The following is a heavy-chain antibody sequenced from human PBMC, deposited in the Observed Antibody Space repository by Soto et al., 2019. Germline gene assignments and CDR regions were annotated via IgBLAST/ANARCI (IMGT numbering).Heavy chain of an antibody. CDR3: AKGFGISWQYYLDY. Sequence: EVQLLESGGGLVQPGGSLRLSCAASGFSFASYAMNWVRQAPGKGLEWVSGIRGSGGSTYYADSVNGRFTISRDNPKNTLYLQLSSRRVEDTAVYYCAKGFGISWQYYLDYWGQGTLVTVSS. J-gene: IGHJ4*02. V-gene: IGHV3-23*01. D-gene: IGHD3-10*01. CDR2: IRGSGGST. CDR1: GFSFASYA.